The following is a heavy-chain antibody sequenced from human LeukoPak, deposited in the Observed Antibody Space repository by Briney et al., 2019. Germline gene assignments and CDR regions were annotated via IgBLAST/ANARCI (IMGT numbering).Heavy chain of an antibody. CDR1: GGSFSGYY. V-gene: IGHV4-34*01. Sequence: SETLSLTCAVYGGSFSGYYWSWIRQPPGKGLEWIGEINHSGSTNYNPSLKSRVTISVDTSKNQFSLKLSSVTAADTAVYYCARRVIRGSFYYYYYYMDVWGKGTTVTISS. CDR3: ARRVIRGSFYYYYYYMDV. CDR2: INHSGST. D-gene: IGHD2-15*01. J-gene: IGHJ6*03.